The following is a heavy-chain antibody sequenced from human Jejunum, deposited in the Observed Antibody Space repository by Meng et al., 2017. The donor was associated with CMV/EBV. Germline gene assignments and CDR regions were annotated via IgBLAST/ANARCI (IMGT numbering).Heavy chain of an antibody. J-gene: IGHJ5*02. CDR3: ARDSNYAWFDP. CDR1: GYTFTTYD. CDR2: MNPNSGTT. D-gene: IGHD4-11*01. Sequence: KASGYTFTTYDVNWVRQGPGQGLEWMGWMNPNSGTTGYAQKFQGRLTFTRDISTNTAYMELSGLKSDDTAVYYCARDSNYAWFDPWGQGTLDTVSS. V-gene: IGHV1-8*03.